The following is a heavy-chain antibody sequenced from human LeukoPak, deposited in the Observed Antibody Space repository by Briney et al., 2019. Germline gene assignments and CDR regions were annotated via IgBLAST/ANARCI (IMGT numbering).Heavy chain of an antibody. Sequence: ASVKVSCEASGYTFPSYFMHWVRQAPGQGLEWMGIINPTGGSTTYAQKFQGRVTMTRDTSTSTVYMELSSLRSDDTAVYYCARTAARRFDYWGQGTLVTVSS. J-gene: IGHJ4*02. D-gene: IGHD6-6*01. V-gene: IGHV1-46*01. CDR3: ARTAARRFDY. CDR1: GYTFPSYF. CDR2: INPTGGST.